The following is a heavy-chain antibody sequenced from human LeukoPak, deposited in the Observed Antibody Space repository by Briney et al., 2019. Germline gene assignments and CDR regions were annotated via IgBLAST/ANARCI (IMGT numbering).Heavy chain of an antibody. CDR1: GFTFSSYW. Sequence: GGSLRLSCAASGFTFSSYWMHWVRQAPGKGLVWVSRINSDGSRTSYADSVKGRFTISRYNAKNTLYLQMNSLRAEDTAVYYCARDPSYISSWIDYWGQGTLVTVS. CDR3: ARDPSYISSWIDY. V-gene: IGHV3-74*01. CDR2: INSDGSRT. J-gene: IGHJ4*02. D-gene: IGHD6-13*01.